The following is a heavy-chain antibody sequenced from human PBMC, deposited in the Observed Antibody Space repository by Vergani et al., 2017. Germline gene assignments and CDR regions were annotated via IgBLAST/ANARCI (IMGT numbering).Heavy chain of an antibody. CDR1: GFTFSSYW. Sequence: EVQLVESGGGLVKPGGSLRLSCAASGFTFSSYWMSWVRQAPGKGLEWVANIKQDGSEKYYVDSVKGRFTISRDNAKNSLYLQMNSLRAEDTAVYYCAKWYYDILTGYLSRSFDYWGQGTLVTVSS. D-gene: IGHD3-9*01. V-gene: IGHV3-7*03. CDR3: AKWYYDILTGYLSRSFDY. J-gene: IGHJ4*02. CDR2: IKQDGSEK.